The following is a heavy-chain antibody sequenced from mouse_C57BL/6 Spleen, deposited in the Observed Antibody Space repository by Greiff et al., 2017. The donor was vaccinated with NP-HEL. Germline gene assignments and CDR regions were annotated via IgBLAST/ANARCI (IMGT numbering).Heavy chain of an antibody. D-gene: IGHD2-4*01. Sequence: VQLQQSGPELVKPGASVKISCKASGYAFSSSWMNWVKQRPGKGLEWIGRIYPGDGDTNYNGKFKGKATLTADKSSSTAYMQLSSLTSEDSAVYCCARHYDYDWFAYWGQGTLVTVSA. V-gene: IGHV1-82*01. CDR3: ARHYDYDWFAY. CDR1: GYAFSSSW. J-gene: IGHJ3*01. CDR2: IYPGDGDT.